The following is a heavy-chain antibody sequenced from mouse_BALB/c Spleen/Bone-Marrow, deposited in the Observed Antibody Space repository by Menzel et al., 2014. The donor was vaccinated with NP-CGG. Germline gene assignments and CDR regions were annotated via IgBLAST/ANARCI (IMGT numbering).Heavy chain of an antibody. J-gene: IGHJ1*01. V-gene: IGHV5-6*01. CDR2: ISSGGTYT. CDR1: GFTFSSYG. CDR3: TRQGSDGYDSREDWYFDV. D-gene: IGHD1-1*01. Sequence: EVKLMESGGDLVRPGGSLKLSCAAYGFTFSSYGMSWVRQTPDKGLEWVATISSGGTYTFSPDSVKGQFTISRDNAKNSLYLQMSSLKSEDTAMYYCTRQGSDGYDSREDWYFDVWGAGTTVTVSS.